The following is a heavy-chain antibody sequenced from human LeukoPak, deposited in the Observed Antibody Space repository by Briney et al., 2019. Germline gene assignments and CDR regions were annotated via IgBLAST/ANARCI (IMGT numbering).Heavy chain of an antibody. CDR1: GFTVSSNY. D-gene: IGHD6-13*01. V-gene: IGHV3-53*01. CDR3: ARGSSSWYGGHWFDP. J-gene: IGHJ5*02. Sequence: GGSLRLSCAASGFTVSSNYMSWVRLAPGKGLEWVSVIYSGGSTYYADSVKGRFTISRDNSKNTLYLQMNSLRAEDTAVYYCARGSSSWYGGHWFDPWGQGTLVTVSS. CDR2: IYSGGST.